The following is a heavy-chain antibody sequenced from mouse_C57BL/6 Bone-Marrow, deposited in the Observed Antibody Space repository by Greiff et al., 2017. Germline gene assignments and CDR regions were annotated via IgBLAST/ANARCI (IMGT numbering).Heavy chain of an antibody. CDR2: IDPSDSET. CDR1: GYTFTSYW. V-gene: IGHV1-52*01. CDR3: SRKGGYYLDD. J-gene: IGHJ2*01. Sequence: VQLQQPGAELVRPGSSVKLSCKASGYTFTSYWMHWVKQRPIQGLEWIGNIDPSDSETHYNQKFKDKATLTVDKSSSTAYMQLSSLTSEDYAVYYCSRKGGYYLDDWGQGTTLTVSS.